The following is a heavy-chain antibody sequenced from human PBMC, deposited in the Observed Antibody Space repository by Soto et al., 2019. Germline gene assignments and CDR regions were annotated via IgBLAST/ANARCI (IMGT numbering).Heavy chain of an antibody. J-gene: IGHJ3*02. Sequence: ASVKVSCKASGGTFSSYAINWVRQAPGQGLEYMGGFIPIFGTPNYAQKFQGRVTITADGSTSTASMELSSLRSEDTAVYYCARGIVVVTETRLGSFDIWGQGTMVTVSS. CDR2: FIPIFGTP. V-gene: IGHV1-69*13. D-gene: IGHD3-22*01. CDR1: GGTFSSYA. CDR3: ARGIVVVTETRLGSFDI.